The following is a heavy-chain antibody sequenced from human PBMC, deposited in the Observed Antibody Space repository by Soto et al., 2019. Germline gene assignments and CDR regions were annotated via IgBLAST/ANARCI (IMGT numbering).Heavy chain of an antibody. Sequence: VGSLRLSCEGSGFTFSRHALHWVRQAPGKGLEWVAVVSKDGSVKYWIESVKGRFTLSRDNSKNTVYLEMNSLRPEDTGVYYCVRSRSGAAADSFDLWGQGTLVTVSS. J-gene: IGHJ4*02. CDR2: VSKDGSVK. V-gene: IGHV3-30-3*01. D-gene: IGHD3-10*01. CDR3: VRSRSGAAADSFDL. CDR1: GFTFSRHA.